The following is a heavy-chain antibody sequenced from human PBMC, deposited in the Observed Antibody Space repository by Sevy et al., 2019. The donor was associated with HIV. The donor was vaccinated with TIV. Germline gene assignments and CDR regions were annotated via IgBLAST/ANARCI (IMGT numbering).Heavy chain of an antibody. V-gene: IGHV4-59*01. CDR2: VYYSGNT. Sequence: SETLSLTCSVSGGSISSYYCSWIRQSPGKGLEWIGYVYYSGNTNYNPSLKSRDTISIDTSKNQFSLKLRSVTAADTAVYYCARDPIAVAPYFDNWGQGTLVTVSS. CDR3: ARDPIAVAPYFDN. D-gene: IGHD6-19*01. CDR1: GGSISSYY. J-gene: IGHJ4*02.